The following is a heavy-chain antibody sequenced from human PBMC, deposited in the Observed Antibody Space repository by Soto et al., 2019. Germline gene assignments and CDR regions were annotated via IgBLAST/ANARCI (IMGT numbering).Heavy chain of an antibody. Sequence: ASVKVSCKASGFTFTSYGISWVRQAPGQGLEWMGWISGYNGNTNYAQKVQGRVTMTTDTSTSTAYMELRSLRSDDTAVYYCARDHDHLGYCTSTSCYYYGMDVWGQGTTVTVSS. CDR1: GFTFTSYG. CDR3: ARDHDHLGYCTSTSCYYYGMDV. CDR2: ISGYNGNT. V-gene: IGHV1-18*01. J-gene: IGHJ6*02. D-gene: IGHD2-2*01.